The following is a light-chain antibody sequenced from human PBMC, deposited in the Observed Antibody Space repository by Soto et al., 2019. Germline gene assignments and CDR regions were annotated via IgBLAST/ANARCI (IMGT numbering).Light chain of an antibody. CDR3: QTWGTGIQGV. CDR1: SGHSSYA. V-gene: IGLV4-69*01. J-gene: IGLJ3*02. CDR2: LNSDGSH. Sequence: QSVLTQSPSASASLGASVKLTCTLSSGHSSYAIAWHQQQPEKGPRYLMKLNSDGSHSKGDGIPDRFSGSSSGAERYLTISSLQSEDEADYYCQTWGTGIQGVFGGGTKVIVL.